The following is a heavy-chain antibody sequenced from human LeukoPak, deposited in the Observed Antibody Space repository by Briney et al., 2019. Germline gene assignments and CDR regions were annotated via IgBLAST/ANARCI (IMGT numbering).Heavy chain of an antibody. V-gene: IGHV3-30*18. CDR2: ISYDGRDK. J-gene: IGHJ4*02. Sequence: PGGSLRLSCAASGFTFSSYGMHWVRQAPGKGLEWVAVISYDGRDKHHADSVKGRFTISRDNSKNTLYLQMNSLRPEDTAVYYCAKDPPYYYDDLGRSLFGHWGQGTLVTVSS. CDR3: AKDPPYYYDDLGRSLFGH. CDR1: GFTFSSYG. D-gene: IGHD3-22*01.